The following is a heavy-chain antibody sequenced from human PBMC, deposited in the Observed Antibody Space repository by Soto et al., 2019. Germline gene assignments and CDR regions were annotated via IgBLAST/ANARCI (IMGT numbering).Heavy chain of an antibody. CDR2: ISSSSSYT. CDR3: ARVGRSSSSRSYGENYYYYYGMDV. V-gene: IGHV3-11*05. D-gene: IGHD6-13*01. CDR1: GFTFSDYY. J-gene: IGHJ6*02. Sequence: QVQLVESGGGLVKPGGSLRLSCAASGFTFSDYYMSWIRQAPGKGLEWVSYISSSSSYTNYADSVKGRFTISRDNAKNSLYLQMNSLRAEDTAVYYCARVGRSSSSRSYGENYYYYYGMDVWGQGTTVTVSS.